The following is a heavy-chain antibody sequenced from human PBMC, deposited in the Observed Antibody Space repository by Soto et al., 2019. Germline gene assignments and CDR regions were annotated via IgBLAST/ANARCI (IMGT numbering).Heavy chain of an antibody. Sequence: QVQLQESGSGLVKPSQTLSLTCAVSGGNIVSGGYSWSWIQQPPGKGLEWIGTAYPRGSTYYDPSLKSRVTISLDLSKNQFSLNLNSVTAADTAVYYCARVAGSGWYDAWGQGTLVTVSS. D-gene: IGHD6-19*01. CDR3: ARVAGSGWYDA. CDR1: GGNIVSGGYS. V-gene: IGHV4-30-2*01. J-gene: IGHJ5*02. CDR2: AYPRGST.